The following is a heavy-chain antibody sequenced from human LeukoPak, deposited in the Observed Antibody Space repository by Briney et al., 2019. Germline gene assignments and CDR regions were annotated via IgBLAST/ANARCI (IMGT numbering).Heavy chain of an antibody. CDR1: GFTVSSNY. D-gene: IGHD2-8*01. J-gene: IGHJ4*02. CDR2: ISGSGGST. V-gene: IGHV3-23*01. Sequence: PGGSLRLSCAASGFTVSSNYMSWVGQALGEGLEGVSAISGSGGSTSYADSVKGRFTISRDNSKNTLYLQMNSVRAEDTAVYYCAKDPDCTSGICYTFFDYWGQGTLVTVSS. CDR3: AKDPDCTSGICYTFFDY.